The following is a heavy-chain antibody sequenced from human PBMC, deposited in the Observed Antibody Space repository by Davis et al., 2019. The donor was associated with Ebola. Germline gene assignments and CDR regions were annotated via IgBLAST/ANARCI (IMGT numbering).Heavy chain of an antibody. D-gene: IGHD6-19*01. J-gene: IGHJ3*01. V-gene: IGHV3-53*01. CDR1: GFTVSRNY. CDR2: LGTSADT. CDR3: AKDTSNVWFDV. Sequence: GGSLRLSCAASGFTVSRNYLSWVRQAPGKGLEWVSTLGTSADTYYADSVKGRFTISRDNSKNTLHLQMNSLRVEDTAIYYCAKDTSNVWFDVWGQGTMVTVSS.